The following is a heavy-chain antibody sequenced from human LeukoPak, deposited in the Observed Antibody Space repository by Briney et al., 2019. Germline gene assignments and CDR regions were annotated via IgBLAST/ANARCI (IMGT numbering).Heavy chain of an antibody. CDR2: ISWNSNTI. CDR3: AKVHNTGLVGAFDF. Sequence: GGSLRLSCAASGFAFDDYAMHWVRQAPGKGLEWVSVISWNSNTIVYAHSVKGRFTISRDNAKNSLYLQMNSLRIEDTAFYYCAKVHNTGLVGAFDFRGQGTLVAVSS. D-gene: IGHD5-18*01. J-gene: IGHJ4*02. V-gene: IGHV3-9*01. CDR1: GFAFDDYA.